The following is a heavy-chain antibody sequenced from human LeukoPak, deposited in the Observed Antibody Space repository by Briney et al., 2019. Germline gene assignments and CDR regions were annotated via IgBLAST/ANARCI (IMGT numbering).Heavy chain of an antibody. CDR3: ARDLRL. V-gene: IGHV3-21*01. CDR1: GFTFSSFS. Sequence: GGSLRLSCAASGFTFSSFSMNWVRRAPGKGLEWVSSITSSSNYIYYANSVRGRFTISRDNAKNSLYLQMNSLRAEDTAVYYCARDLRLWGQGTLVTVSS. J-gene: IGHJ4*02. CDR2: ITSSSNYI.